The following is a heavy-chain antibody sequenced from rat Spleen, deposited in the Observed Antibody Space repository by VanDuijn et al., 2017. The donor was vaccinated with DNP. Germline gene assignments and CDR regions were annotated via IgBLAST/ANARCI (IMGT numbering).Heavy chain of an antibody. J-gene: IGHJ2*01. Sequence: EVQLVESGGGLVQPGNSLKLSCAASGFTFSGYAMAWVRQSPKKGLEWVATIFYDGSSTFYRDSVKGRFTISRNNAKSTLSLQMDSLRSEDTATYYCATQGYYDGYYRPFDYWGQGVMVTVSS. CDR1: GFTFSGYA. CDR2: IFYDGSST. D-gene: IGHD1-12*03. V-gene: IGHV5S10*01. CDR3: ATQGYYDGYYRPFDY.